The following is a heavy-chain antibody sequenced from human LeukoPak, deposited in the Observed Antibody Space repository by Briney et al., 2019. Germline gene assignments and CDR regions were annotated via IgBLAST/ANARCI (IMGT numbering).Heavy chain of an antibody. D-gene: IGHD2-2*01. CDR3: ARARGLYCSSTSCYANAFDI. V-gene: IGHV4-30-4*08. CDR2: IYYSGST. Sequence: KPSQTLSLTCTVSGGSISSGDYYWVWIPPPPGKDREWLGYIYYSGSTYYNPSLKSPIAISVDTSKNQFSLKLSSVTAADTAMYYCARARGLYCSSTSCYANAFDIWGQGTMVTVS. J-gene: IGHJ3*02. CDR1: GGSISSGDYY.